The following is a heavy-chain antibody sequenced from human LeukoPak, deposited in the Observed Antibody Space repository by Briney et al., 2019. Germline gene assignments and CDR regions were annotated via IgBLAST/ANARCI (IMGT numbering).Heavy chain of an antibody. J-gene: IGHJ4*02. CDR1: GGSISSSSYY. CDR2: IYYSGST. V-gene: IGHV4-39*07. Sequence: SETLSLTCTVSGGSISSSSYYWGWIRQPPGKGLEWIGSIYYSGSTYYNPSLKSRVTISVDTSKNQFSLKLSSVTAADTAVYYCARAWELQNYFDYWGQGTLVTVSS. D-gene: IGHD1-26*01. CDR3: ARAWELQNYFDY.